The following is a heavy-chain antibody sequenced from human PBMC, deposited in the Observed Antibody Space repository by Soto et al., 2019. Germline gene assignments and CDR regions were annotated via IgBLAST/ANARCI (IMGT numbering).Heavy chain of an antibody. CDR2: IDLTDSYT. CDR3: ATHVGAHYDSSGYHYALDY. Sequence: GESLKISCKGSGYSFRNKWITWVRQMPGKGLEWMGRIDLTDSYTSYSPSFQGHVSFSADTYINTAYLQWSSLRDSDTAMYYCATHVGAHYDSSGYHYALDYWGQGTPVTVSS. CDR1: GYSFRNKW. J-gene: IGHJ4*02. D-gene: IGHD3-22*01. V-gene: IGHV5-10-1*01.